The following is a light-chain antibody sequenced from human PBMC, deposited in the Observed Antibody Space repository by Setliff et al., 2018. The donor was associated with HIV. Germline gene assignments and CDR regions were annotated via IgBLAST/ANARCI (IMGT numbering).Light chain of an antibody. CDR3: SSYTSSIPLYV. CDR2: DVS. V-gene: IGLV2-14*03. J-gene: IGLJ1*01. Sequence: QSALTQPASVSGSPGQTITISCTGTSSDVRTYNFVSWHQQHPREAPKLIIYDVSYRPSGVSNRFSGSKSANTASLTISGLQAEDEAHYYCSSYTSSIPLYVFGTGTKV. CDR1: SSDVRTYNF.